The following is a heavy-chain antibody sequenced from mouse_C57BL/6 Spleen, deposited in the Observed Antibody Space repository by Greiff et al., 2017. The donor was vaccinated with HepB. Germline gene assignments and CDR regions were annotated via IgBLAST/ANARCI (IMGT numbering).Heavy chain of an antibody. V-gene: IGHV1-82*01. CDR2: IYPGDGDT. CDR1: GYAFSSSW. J-gene: IGHJ1*03. Sequence: QVQLKESGPELVKPGASVKISCKASGYAFSSSWMNWVKQSPEKGLEWIGRIYPGDGDTNYTGKFKGKATLTADKSTSTAYMQLSSLTSEDSAVYFCARAYSNVPWYFDVWGTGTTVTVSS. CDR3: ARAYSNVPWYFDV. D-gene: IGHD2-5*01.